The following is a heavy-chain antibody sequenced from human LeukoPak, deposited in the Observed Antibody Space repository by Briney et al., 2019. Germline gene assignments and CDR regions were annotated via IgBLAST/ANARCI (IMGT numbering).Heavy chain of an antibody. Sequence: QTGGSLRLSCAASGFTFSSYAMSWVRQAPGKGLEWVSAISGSGGSTYYADSVKGRFTISRDNSKNTLYLQMNSLRAEDTAVYYCAKALITYYYDSSGYSYFDYWGQGTLVTVSS. CDR3: AKALITYYYDSSGYSYFDY. V-gene: IGHV3-23*01. J-gene: IGHJ4*02. D-gene: IGHD3-22*01. CDR2: ISGSGGST. CDR1: GFTFSSYA.